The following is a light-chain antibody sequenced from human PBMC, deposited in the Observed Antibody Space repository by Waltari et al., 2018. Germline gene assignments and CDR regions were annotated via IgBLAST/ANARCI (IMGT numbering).Light chain of an antibody. CDR3: QQYHDWPRT. CDR2: GAS. V-gene: IGKV3-15*01. CDR1: QSVCPN. J-gene: IGKJ1*01. Sequence: DIVMTQSPATLSVSPGERANLSCRASQSVCPNLPWYQQKPGQAPRVLIYGASTRPAGVPGTFSGSGSGTEFTLTISSVQSEDLAVYYCQQYHDWPRTFGQGTKVEFK.